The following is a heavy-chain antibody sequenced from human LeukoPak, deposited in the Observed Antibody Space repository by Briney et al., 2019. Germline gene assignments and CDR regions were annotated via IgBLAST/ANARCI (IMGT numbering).Heavy chain of an antibody. D-gene: IGHD3-9*01. J-gene: IGHJ4*02. Sequence: GGSLRLSCAASGFTFSSYAMSWVRQAPGKGLEWVSGISGSGGSTYYADSVKGRFTISRDNAKNSLYLQMNSLRAEDTAVYYCARDILTGYYGGSAYWGQGTLVTVSS. CDR1: GFTFSSYA. CDR3: ARDILTGYYGGSAY. V-gene: IGHV3-23*01. CDR2: ISGSGGST.